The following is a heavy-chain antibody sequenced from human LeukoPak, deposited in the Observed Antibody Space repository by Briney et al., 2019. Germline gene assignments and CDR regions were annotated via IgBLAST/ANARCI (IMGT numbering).Heavy chain of an antibody. J-gene: IGHJ3*02. CDR1: GFTFSSYS. V-gene: IGHV3-48*04. CDR2: ISTSSSTK. CDR3: ARSGTTYYYDSSARI. Sequence: GGSLRLSCAASGFTFSSYSMNWVRQAPGKGLEWVSYISTSSSTKYYADSVKGRFTISRDNAKNSLYLQMNGLRAEDTAVYYCARSGTTYYYDSSARIWGQGTMVTVSS. D-gene: IGHD3-22*01.